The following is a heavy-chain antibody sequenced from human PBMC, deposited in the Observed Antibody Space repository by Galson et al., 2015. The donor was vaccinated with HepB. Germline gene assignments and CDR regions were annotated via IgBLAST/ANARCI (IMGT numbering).Heavy chain of an antibody. CDR3: ARIVVRSGAFDL. CDR2: IFHSGST. CDR1: GDSISNYGYF. Sequence: TLSLTCAVSGDSISNYGYFWSWIRQPPGKGLEWIGYIFHSGSTHHNPSLKSRVTISLDRSENQFSLNLSPVTAADTAVYYCARIVVRSGAFDLWGQGTMAPVSS. D-gene: IGHD6-19*01. J-gene: IGHJ3*01. V-gene: IGHV4-30-2*01.